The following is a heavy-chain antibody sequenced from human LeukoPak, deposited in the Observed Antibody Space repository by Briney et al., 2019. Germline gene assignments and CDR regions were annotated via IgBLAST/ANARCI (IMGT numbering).Heavy chain of an antibody. V-gene: IGHV3-23*01. J-gene: IGHJ4*02. Sequence: PGGSLGLSCAASGFTFSSYAMSWVRPAPGKGLEWVSAISGSGGCTYYADSVKGRFTISRDNSKNTLYLQMNSLRVEDTAVYYCAKERTSSGWVYFFDDLGGEALVTVSS. CDR2: ISGSGGCT. D-gene: IGHD6-19*01. CDR1: GFTFSSYA. CDR3: AKERTSSGWVYFFDD.